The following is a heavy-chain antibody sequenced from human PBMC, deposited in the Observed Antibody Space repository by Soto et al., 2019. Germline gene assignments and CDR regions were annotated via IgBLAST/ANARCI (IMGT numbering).Heavy chain of an antibody. D-gene: IGHD2-2*01. Sequence: QVQLQQWGAGLLKPSETLSLTCAVYGGSFSGYYWSWIRQPPGKGLEWIGEINHSGSTNYNPSLKSRVTISVDTSKNQFSLKLRSVTAADTAVYYCARAYCSSTSCYVYFDYWGQGTLVTVSS. V-gene: IGHV4-34*01. CDR3: ARAYCSSTSCYVYFDY. CDR1: GGSFSGYY. CDR2: INHSGST. J-gene: IGHJ4*02.